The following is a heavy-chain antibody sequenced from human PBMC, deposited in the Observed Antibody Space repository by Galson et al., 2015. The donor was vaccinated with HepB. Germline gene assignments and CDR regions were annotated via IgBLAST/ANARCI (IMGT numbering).Heavy chain of an antibody. CDR1: GGSFSGFY. V-gene: IGHV4-34*01. CDR3: ARGNDYGSGTFYKSYGIDV. J-gene: IGHJ3*01. Sequence: SETLSLTCAVYGGSFSGFYWSWIRQPPGKGLEWIGEISHRGSTNYNPSLKSRVTISVDTSKNQFSLKLRSLTAADTALYYGARGNDYGSGTFYKSYGIDVWGQGTMVIVSS. CDR2: ISHRGST. D-gene: IGHD3-10*01.